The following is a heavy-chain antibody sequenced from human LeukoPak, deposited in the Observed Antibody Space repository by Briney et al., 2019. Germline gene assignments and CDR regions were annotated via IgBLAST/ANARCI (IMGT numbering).Heavy chain of an antibody. D-gene: IGHD3-22*01. Sequence: PGGSLRLSCAASGFTFSSYAMSWVRQAPGKGLEWVAVISYDGSNKYYADSVKGRFTISRDNSKNTLYLQMNSLRAEDTAVYYCAKEGNYDSSGFQGYWGQGTLVTVSS. J-gene: IGHJ4*02. V-gene: IGHV3-30*18. CDR3: AKEGNYDSSGFQGY. CDR2: ISYDGSNK. CDR1: GFTFSSYA.